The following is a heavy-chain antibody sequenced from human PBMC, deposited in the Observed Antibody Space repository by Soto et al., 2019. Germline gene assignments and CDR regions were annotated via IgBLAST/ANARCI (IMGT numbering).Heavy chain of an antibody. CDR3: ARDSQNRYYDYIWGSYDAFDI. V-gene: IGHV1-18*01. Sequence: GASVKVSCKASGYTFTSYGISWVRQAPGQGLEWMGWISAYNGNTNYAQKLQGRVTMTTDTSTSTAYMELRSLRSDDTAVYYCARDSQNRYYDYIWGSYDAFDIWGQGTMVTVSS. CDR2: ISAYNGNT. J-gene: IGHJ3*02. D-gene: IGHD3-16*01. CDR1: GYTFTSYG.